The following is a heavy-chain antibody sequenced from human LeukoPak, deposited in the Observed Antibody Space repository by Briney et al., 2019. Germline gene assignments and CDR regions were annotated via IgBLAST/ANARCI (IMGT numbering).Heavy chain of an antibody. CDR3: ATGYYEPFEK. V-gene: IGHV4-59*01. D-gene: IGHD3-22*01. CDR2: ISDTGTT. Sequence: SETLSLTCTVSGGSICIYYWNWIRQPPGKGPEWIGCISDTGTTKYNPAFKSRVTISVDTSKNQFSLKLTSVTAADTGVYFCATGYYEPFEKWGQGTLVSVSS. J-gene: IGHJ4*02. CDR1: GGSICIYY.